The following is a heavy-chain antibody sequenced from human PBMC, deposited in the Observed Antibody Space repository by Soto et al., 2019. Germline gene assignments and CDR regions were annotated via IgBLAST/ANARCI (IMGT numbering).Heavy chain of an antibody. CDR1: GGSISSGGYS. CDR2: IYHSGST. D-gene: IGHD6-19*01. V-gene: IGHV4-30-2*02. J-gene: IGHJ4*02. Sequence: PSETLSLTWAVSGGSISSGGYSWSWIRQPPRKGLEWIGNIYHSGSTYYNPSLRSRVTISVDRSKNQYSLKLSSVTAADTAVYYCASTAHSSGWYSGGFDYWGQGTLVTVSS. CDR3: ASTAHSSGWYSGGFDY.